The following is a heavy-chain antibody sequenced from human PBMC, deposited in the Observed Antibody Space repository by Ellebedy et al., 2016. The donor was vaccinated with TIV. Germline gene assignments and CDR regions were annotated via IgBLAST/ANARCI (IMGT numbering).Heavy chain of an antibody. CDR2: VRGGGDWI. CDR1: GFSFSSHA. Sequence: GGSLRLSXTASGFSFSSHAMSWVRQAPGKGLEWVLLVRGGGDWIGSADSVKGRFTISRDNSKNMVYLQMNSLRGDDTAVYYCAKGRETSSTFDCWGQGTLVTVSS. J-gene: IGHJ4*02. V-gene: IGHV3-23*01. D-gene: IGHD2-2*01. CDR3: AKGRETSSTFDC.